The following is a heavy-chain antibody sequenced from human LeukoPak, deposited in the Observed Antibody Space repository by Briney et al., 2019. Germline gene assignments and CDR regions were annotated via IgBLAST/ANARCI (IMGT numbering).Heavy chain of an antibody. CDR1: GYSFTGYW. V-gene: IGHV5-51*01. D-gene: IGHD5-18*01. CDR2: IYPDDSDT. CDR3: ARLERHTAMVTQGRLYNWFDP. J-gene: IGHJ5*02. Sequence: GESLKISCKASGYSFTGYWIAWVRQMPGKGLEWMGIIYPDDSDTRYSPSFQGQVTISADKSISTAYLQWSSLKASDTAMYYCARLERHTAMVTQGRLYNWFDPWGQGTLVTVSS.